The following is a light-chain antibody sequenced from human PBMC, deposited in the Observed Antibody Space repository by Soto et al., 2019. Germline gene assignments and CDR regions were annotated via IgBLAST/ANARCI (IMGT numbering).Light chain of an antibody. J-gene: IGKJ1*01. CDR1: QSISLS. CDR3: QQYRYFPWT. CDR2: KAS. V-gene: IGKV1-5*03. Sequence: DIQMTQSLSILSASVGDRVTITCRASQSISLSLAWHQQKPGKAPKPLMYKASSLESGAPSRFSGSGSGTEFTLTISILQPDDLATYYCQQYRYFPWTFGQGTNVDIK.